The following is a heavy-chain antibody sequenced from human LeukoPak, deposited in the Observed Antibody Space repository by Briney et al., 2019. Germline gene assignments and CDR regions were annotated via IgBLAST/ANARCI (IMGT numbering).Heavy chain of an antibody. CDR1: GFTFSSYW. J-gene: IGHJ2*01. D-gene: IGHD4-17*01. Sequence: GGSLRLSCAASGFTFSSYWMEWVRQAPGKGRGWVSRINSDGSSTNYADSVKGRFTISRDNAKNTLYLQMTSLRAEDTAVYYCAKYGDYWYFDLWGRGTLVTVSS. CDR2: INSDGSST. V-gene: IGHV3-74*01. CDR3: AKYGDYWYFDL.